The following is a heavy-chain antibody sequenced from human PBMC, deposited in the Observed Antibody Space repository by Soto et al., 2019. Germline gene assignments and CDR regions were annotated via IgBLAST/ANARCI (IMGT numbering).Heavy chain of an antibody. CDR1: GGSFSGYY. V-gene: IGHV4-34*01. CDR2: INHSGST. Sequence: SGTLSLTCAAYGGSFSGYYWRWIRQPPGKGLEWIGEINHSGSTNYNPALKSRASMSMDTSKNLFSLGLRSLTDADTAVYFCARVKATLYRHYYFDYWGQGTPVTVSS. CDR3: ARVKATLYRHYYFDY. J-gene: IGHJ4*02. D-gene: IGHD5-12*01.